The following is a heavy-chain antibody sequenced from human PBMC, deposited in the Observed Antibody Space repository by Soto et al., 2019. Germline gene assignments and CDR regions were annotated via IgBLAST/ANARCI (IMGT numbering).Heavy chain of an antibody. D-gene: IGHD2-15*01. V-gene: IGHV1-3*01. CDR3: ARDAREDYCSGGSCYGDY. CDR1: GYTFTSYA. CDR2: INAGNGNT. Sequence: VASVKVSCKASGYTFTSYAMHWVRQAPGQRLEWMGWINAGNGNTKYSQKFQGRVTITRDTSASTAYMELSSLRSEDTAVYYCARDAREDYCSGGSCYGDYWGQGILVTVSS. J-gene: IGHJ4*02.